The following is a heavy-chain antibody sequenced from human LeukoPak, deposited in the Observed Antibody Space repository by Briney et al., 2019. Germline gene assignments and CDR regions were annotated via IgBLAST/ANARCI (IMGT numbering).Heavy chain of an antibody. D-gene: IGHD3-3*01. J-gene: IGHJ4*02. CDR3: ARVDFWSGYYSFDY. Sequence: SETLSLTCTASGGSISSYYWSWIRQPPGKGLEWIGYIYYSGSTNYNPSLKSRVTISVDTSKNQFSLKLSSVTAADTAVYYCARVDFWSGYYSFDYWGQGTLVTVSS. V-gene: IGHV4-59*01. CDR2: IYYSGST. CDR1: GGSISSYY.